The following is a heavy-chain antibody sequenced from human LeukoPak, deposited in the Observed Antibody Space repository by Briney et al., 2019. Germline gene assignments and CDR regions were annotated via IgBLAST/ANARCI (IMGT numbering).Heavy chain of an antibody. CDR2: ISSSSSYI. D-gene: IGHD3-22*01. V-gene: IGHV3-21*01. J-gene: IGHJ4*02. CDR3: ASTWGHYYDSSGYYALSFDY. Sequence: GGSLRLSCAASGFTFSSYSMNWVRQAPGKGLEWVSSISSSSSYIYYADSVKGRFTISRDNAKNSLYLQMNSLRAEDTAVYYCASTWGHYYDSSGYYALSFDYWGQGTLVTVSS. CDR1: GFTFSSYS.